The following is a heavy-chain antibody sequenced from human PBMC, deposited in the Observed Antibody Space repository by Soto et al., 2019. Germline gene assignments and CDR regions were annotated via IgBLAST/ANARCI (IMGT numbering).Heavy chain of an antibody. Sequence: QVQLVESGGGVVQPGRSLRLSCAASGFTFSSYGMHWVRQAPGKGLEWVAVISYDGSNKYYADSVKGRFTISRDNSKNTLYLQMNSLRAEDTAVYYCANLVGATRSGDWFDPWGQGTLVTVSS. J-gene: IGHJ5*02. D-gene: IGHD1-26*01. CDR3: ANLVGATRSGDWFDP. V-gene: IGHV3-30*18. CDR1: GFTFSSYG. CDR2: ISYDGSNK.